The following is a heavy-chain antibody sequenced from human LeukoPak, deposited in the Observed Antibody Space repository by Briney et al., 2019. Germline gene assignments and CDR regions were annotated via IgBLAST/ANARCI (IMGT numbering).Heavy chain of an antibody. J-gene: IGHJ4*02. CDR2: ISSSSSYI. D-gene: IGHD2-2*01. V-gene: IGHV3-21*01. Sequence: GESLRLSCAASGSTFSSYSMNWVRQAPGKGLEWVSSISSSSSYIYYADSVKGRFTISRANAKHSLFLQMYSLGADDTVVYYWARVGWGDIGVVPAAMGGAIDYWGQRTRVTVSS. CDR1: GSTFSSYS. CDR3: ARVGWGDIGVVPAAMGGAIDY.